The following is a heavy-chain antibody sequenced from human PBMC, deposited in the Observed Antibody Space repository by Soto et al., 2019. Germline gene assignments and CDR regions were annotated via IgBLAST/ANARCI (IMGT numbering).Heavy chain of an antibody. CDR2: ISAYNGNT. D-gene: IGHD7-27*01. V-gene: IGHV1-18*01. CDR1: GYTFTSYG. Sequence: GASMKVSCKASGYTFTSYGISWVRQAPGQGLEWMEWISAYNGNTNYAQKLQGRVTMTTDTSTSTAYMELRSLRSDDTAVYYCARVSTTGDAYYYYYGMDVWGQGTTVTVSS. CDR3: ARVSTTGDAYYYYYGMDV. J-gene: IGHJ6*02.